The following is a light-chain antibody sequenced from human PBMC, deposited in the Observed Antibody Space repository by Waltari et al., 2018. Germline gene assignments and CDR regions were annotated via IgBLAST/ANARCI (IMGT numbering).Light chain of an antibody. CDR2: DFS. Sequence: QSALTQPASVSGSPGQSITISCTGTSSDVGAYNYVSWYQQHPGKAPTLMIFDFSIRPSGVSNRFSGSKSGNTSYRTISGLQAEDEADYYCSSYISSSTLELFGGGTSLTVL. V-gene: IGLV2-14*03. CDR3: SSYISSSTLEL. CDR1: SSDVGAYNY. J-gene: IGLJ2*01.